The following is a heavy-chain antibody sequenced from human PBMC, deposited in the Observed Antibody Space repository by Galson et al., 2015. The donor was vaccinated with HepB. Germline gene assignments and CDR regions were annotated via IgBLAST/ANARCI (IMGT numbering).Heavy chain of an antibody. J-gene: IGHJ4*02. V-gene: IGHV3-7*01. CDR1: GFIFSNYW. D-gene: IGHD5-18*01. CDR3: ARGGRTARVTFD. CDR2: IKQDGSEK. Sequence: SLRLSCAASGFIFSNYWMSWVRQAPGKGLEWVANIKQDGSEKYYVDSVKGRFTISRDNAKNSLYLQMNSLRVEDTAVYYCARGGRTARVTFDWGQGTLVTVSS.